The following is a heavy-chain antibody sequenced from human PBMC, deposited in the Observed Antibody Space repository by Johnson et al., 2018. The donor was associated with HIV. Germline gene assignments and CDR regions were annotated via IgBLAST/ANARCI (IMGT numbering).Heavy chain of an antibody. CDR2: ISYDGTNT. J-gene: IGHJ3*02. V-gene: IGHV3-30*14. Sequence: QVQLVESGGGVVQPGRSLRLSCAASDFTFSNNAIHWVHQAPGKGLEWVAVISYDGTNTYYADSVRGRFTISRDNSRNTVSLQMIILRPKDTAMYYCASGVTARAPLLIWGQGTMVTVSS. CDR1: DFTFSNNA. CDR3: ASGVTARAPLLI. D-gene: IGHD6-6*01.